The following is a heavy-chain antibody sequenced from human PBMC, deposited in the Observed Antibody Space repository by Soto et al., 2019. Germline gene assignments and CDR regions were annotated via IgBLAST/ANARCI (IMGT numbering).Heavy chain of an antibody. CDR2: ITFSGNTV. J-gene: IGHJ6*02. V-gene: IGHV3-11*01. CDR1: GFTFSDSY. CDR3: SRVSWREKYGMDV. Sequence: QVQLVESGGGLVKPGGSLRLSCAASGFTFSDSYMSWIRQAPGTGLERISYITFSGNTVYYADSCKGRFTISRDNAKTSLDLQMNSLRAEATAVYYCSRVSWREKYGMDVWGQGTTVTVAS.